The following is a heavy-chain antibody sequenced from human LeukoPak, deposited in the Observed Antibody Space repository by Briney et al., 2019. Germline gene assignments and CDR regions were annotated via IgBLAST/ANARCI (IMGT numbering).Heavy chain of an antibody. CDR2: FDPEDGET. CDR3: ARKEAVAGLFDY. CDR1: GYTLTELS. Sequence: GASVKVSCKVSGYTLTELSMHWVRQAPGKGLEWMGGFDPEDGETIYAQKFQGRVTMTEDTSTSTAYMELRSLRSDDTAVYYCARKEAVAGLFDYWGQGTLVTVSS. D-gene: IGHD6-19*01. V-gene: IGHV1-24*01. J-gene: IGHJ4*02.